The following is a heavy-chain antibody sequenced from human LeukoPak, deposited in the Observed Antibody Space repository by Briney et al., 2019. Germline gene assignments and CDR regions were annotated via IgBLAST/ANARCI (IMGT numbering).Heavy chain of an antibody. V-gene: IGHV3-53*01. CDR3: ARAAGAAPDAFDI. CDR1: GFTVSSNY. Sequence: PGGSLRLSCAASGFTVSSNYMSWVRQAPGKGLEWVSVIYSGGSTYYAESVKGRFTISRDNSKNTLYLQMNSLRAEDTAVYYCARAAGAAPDAFDIWGQGTMVTVSS. J-gene: IGHJ3*02. D-gene: IGHD3-10*01. CDR2: IYSGGST.